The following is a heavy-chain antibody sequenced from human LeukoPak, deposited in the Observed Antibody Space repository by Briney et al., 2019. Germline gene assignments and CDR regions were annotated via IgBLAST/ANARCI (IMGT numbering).Heavy chain of an antibody. CDR2: IYHSGST. D-gene: IGHD6-19*01. CDR3: ARQVWSSGWLSSVYYYYGMDV. J-gene: IGHJ6*02. V-gene: IGHV4-4*02. Sequence: SGTLSLTCAVSGGSISSSNWWSWVRQPPGKGLEWIGEIYHSGSTNYNPSLKSRVTISVDTSKNQFSLKLSSVTAADTAVYYCARQVWSSGWLSSVYYYYGMDVWGQGTTVTVSS. CDR1: GGSISSSNW.